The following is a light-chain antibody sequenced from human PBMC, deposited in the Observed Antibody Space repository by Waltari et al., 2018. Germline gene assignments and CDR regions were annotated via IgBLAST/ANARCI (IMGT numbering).Light chain of an antibody. CDR1: QTVRTTY. CDR2: GAS. J-gene: IGKJ4*01. CDR3: QQYDISPLT. V-gene: IGKV3-20*01. Sequence: EIVLTQSPGTLSLSPGERATLSCRASQTVRTTYLAWYQQKPGQAPTLRIYGASSRATGIPDRFSGSGSGTDCSLTISSLEPEDFAVYYCQQYDISPLTFGGGTKVEIK.